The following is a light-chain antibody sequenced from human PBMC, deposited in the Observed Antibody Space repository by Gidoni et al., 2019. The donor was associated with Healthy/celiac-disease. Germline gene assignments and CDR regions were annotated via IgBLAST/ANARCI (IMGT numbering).Light chain of an antibody. Sequence: DSQLTQSPSFLSASVGDRVTITCRASQGISSYLAWYQQKPGKAPKLLIYAASTLQSGVPSRFSGSGSGTEFTLTISSQQPEDFATYSCQQLNSYRFTFGPGTKVDIK. CDR3: QQLNSYRFT. CDR2: AAS. J-gene: IGKJ3*01. CDR1: QGISSY. V-gene: IGKV1-9*01.